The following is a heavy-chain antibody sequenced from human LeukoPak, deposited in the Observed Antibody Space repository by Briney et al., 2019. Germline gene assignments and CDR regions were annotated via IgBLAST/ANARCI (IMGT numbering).Heavy chain of an antibody. V-gene: IGHV4-59*08. J-gene: IGHJ6*04. D-gene: IGHD6-13*01. CDR1: GGSILTYY. Sequence: SETLSLTCTVSGGSILTYYWSWIRQPPGKGLEWIGYIYSSGSTNYNPSLRGRLTISVDTSRNQFSLRLSSVSAADTAVYYCARQGGYSSPLYIWGKGTTVAVSS. CDR3: ARQGGYSSPLYI. CDR2: IYSSGST.